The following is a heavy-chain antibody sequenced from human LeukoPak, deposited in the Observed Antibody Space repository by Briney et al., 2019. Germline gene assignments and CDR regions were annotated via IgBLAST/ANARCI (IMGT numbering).Heavy chain of an antibody. J-gene: IGHJ4*02. CDR1: GFWFSNYG. Sequence: GGSLRLSCAASGFWFSNYGINWVRQAPGKGLEWVSVISGNGDDAFYADSVKGRFRISRDNANNSLYLQMSSLRAEDTAVYYCASGYRTFDYWGQGTLVTVSS. V-gene: IGHV3-23*01. CDR3: ASGYRTFDY. CDR2: ISGNGDDA. D-gene: IGHD5-18*01.